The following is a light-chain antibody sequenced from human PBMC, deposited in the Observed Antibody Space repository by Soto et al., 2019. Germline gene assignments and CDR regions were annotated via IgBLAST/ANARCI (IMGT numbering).Light chain of an antibody. V-gene: IGKV1-12*01. J-gene: IGKJ3*01. Sequence: DIQMTQSPSSVSASVGDRVTITCRTSHCISSWSAWYQQKPGKAPNLLVYAASSLQSGIPSMFSGSGSGTDFTLTITGLQPEDFATYFCKQDSGLPFSFGPGTKVDIK. CDR1: HCISSW. CDR3: KQDSGLPFS. CDR2: AAS.